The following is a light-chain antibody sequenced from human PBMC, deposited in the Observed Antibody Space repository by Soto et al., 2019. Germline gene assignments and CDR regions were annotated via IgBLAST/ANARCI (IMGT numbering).Light chain of an antibody. J-gene: IGKJ1*01. CDR2: GAS. CDR1: QSVSSK. CDR3: QHYSTWLWT. Sequence: EIVMTQSPATLAVSPGERATLSCRASQSVSSKLAWYQQKPGQGPRLLIYGASTRATGIPARFSGSGSGTEFTLSNSSLQSEHFAVYYCQHYSTWLWTFGQGTKVEIK. V-gene: IGKV3-15*01.